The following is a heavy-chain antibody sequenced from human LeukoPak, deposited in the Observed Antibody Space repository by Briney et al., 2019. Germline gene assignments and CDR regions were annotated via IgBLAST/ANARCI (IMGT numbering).Heavy chain of an antibody. CDR3: ARRMGRRFGERYYYYHYMDV. D-gene: IGHD3-10*01. CDR1: GGSISSYY. J-gene: IGHJ6*03. V-gene: IGHV4-34*01. Sequence: RASETLSLTCTVSGGSISSYYWSWIRQPPGKGLEWIGEINHSGSINYNSSLKSRVTISVDTSKNQFSLKLSSVTAADTAVYYCARRMGRRFGERYYYYHYMDVWGQGTTVTISS. CDR2: INHSGSI.